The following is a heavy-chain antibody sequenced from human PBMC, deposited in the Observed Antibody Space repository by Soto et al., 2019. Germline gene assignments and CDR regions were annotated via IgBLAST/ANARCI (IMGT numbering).Heavy chain of an antibody. CDR3: ARGNRYYDILTGYTRRGHYYYYMDV. J-gene: IGHJ6*03. CDR1: GGSFSGYY. CDR2: INHSGST. D-gene: IGHD3-9*01. V-gene: IGHV4-34*01. Sequence: PSETLSLTCAVYGGSFSGYYWSWIRQPPGKGLEWIGEINHSGSTNYNPSLKSRVTISVDTPKNQFSLKLSSVTAADTAVYYCARGNRYYDILTGYTRRGHYYYYMDVWGKGTTVTVSS.